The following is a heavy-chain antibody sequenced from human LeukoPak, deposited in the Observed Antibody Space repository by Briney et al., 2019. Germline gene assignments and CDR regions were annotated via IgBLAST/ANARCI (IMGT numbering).Heavy chain of an antibody. J-gene: IGHJ4*02. CDR1: GFSFSSTW. CDR2: IHSDGSPT. CDR3: ARLLPAIAVAGFAY. D-gene: IGHD6-19*01. Sequence: GGSLRPSCAASGFSFSSTWMHWVRQAPGKGLVWVSRIHSDGSPTIYADSVKGRFTISRDNSKNTLYLQMNSLRVEDTAVYYCARLLPAIAVAGFAYWGQGTRVTVSS. V-gene: IGHV3-74*01.